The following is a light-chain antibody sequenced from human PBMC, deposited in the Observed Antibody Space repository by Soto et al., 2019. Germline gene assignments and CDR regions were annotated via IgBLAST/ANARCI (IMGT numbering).Light chain of an antibody. Sequence: DIQMTQFPSSLSATVGDRVTITFQAKQDVVNSFNWFRQKLWKAPKHLIYDASNLETGFPSRFGGSGSGTYFSFTFSSLQPEDFATYYCQQYSNLITSGQGTRLEIK. CDR2: DAS. J-gene: IGKJ5*01. V-gene: IGKV1-33*01. CDR3: QQYSNLIT. CDR1: QDVVNS.